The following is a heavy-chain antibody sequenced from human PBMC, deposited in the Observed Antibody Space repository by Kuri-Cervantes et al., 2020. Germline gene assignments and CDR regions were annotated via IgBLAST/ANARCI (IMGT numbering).Heavy chain of an antibody. V-gene: IGHV1-46*01. Sequence: ASVKVSCKASGYTFTSYYILWVRQAPGQGLEWMGIINPSGGSTTYAQKFQGRVTITRDTSASTAYMELSSLRSEDTAVYYCASEQLDQTLDYYYMDVWGKGTTVTVSS. D-gene: IGHD6-6*01. CDR3: ASEQLDQTLDYYYMDV. J-gene: IGHJ6*03. CDR2: INPSGGST. CDR1: GYTFTSYY.